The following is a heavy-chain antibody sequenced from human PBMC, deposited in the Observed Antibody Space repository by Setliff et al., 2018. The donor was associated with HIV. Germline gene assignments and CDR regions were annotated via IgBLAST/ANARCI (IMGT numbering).Heavy chain of an antibody. J-gene: IGHJ4*02. V-gene: IGHV4-4*07. CDR1: GDSISGYY. CDR2: MHTSRNT. Sequence: ETLSLTCTSSGDSISGYYWSWIRQPAGKGLEWIGRMHTSRNTNYNPSLKSRVTMSVDTSKNQFSLRLSSVTAADTAVYYCARDQKGYSYGYFDSWGQGTLVTVS. CDR3: ARDQKGYSYGYFDS. D-gene: IGHD5-18*01.